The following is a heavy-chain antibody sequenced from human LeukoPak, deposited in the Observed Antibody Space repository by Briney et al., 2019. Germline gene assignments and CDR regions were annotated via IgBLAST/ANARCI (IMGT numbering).Heavy chain of an antibody. J-gene: IGHJ4*02. V-gene: IGHV4-34*01. CDR2: IDSSESA. CDR1: GGSLCGYY. CDR3: ARRYSSGFYYFDY. Sequence: SETLSLTCSVYGGSLCGYYSTWIPQPPGKGLERIGEIDSSESANHSPPLKSRLTMSVDTSTSQFSLRLNSVTAADTATYYCARRYSSGFYYFDYWGQGALVTVSS. D-gene: IGHD6-19*01.